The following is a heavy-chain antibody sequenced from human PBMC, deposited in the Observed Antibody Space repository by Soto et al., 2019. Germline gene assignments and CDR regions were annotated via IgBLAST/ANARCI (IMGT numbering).Heavy chain of an antibody. CDR1: GGSISSYY. J-gene: IGHJ4*02. V-gene: IGHV4-4*07. CDR2: IYTSGST. CDR3: ARDRVSRWLSLHD. D-gene: IGHD6-13*01. Sequence: QVQLQESGPGLVKPSETLSLTCTVSGGSISSYYWSWIRQPAGKGLEWIGRIYTSGSTNYNPSLSGRVTMSVGTCKNQLPLKRSSVTAADTAVYYCARDRVSRWLSLHDWGQGTLVTVSS.